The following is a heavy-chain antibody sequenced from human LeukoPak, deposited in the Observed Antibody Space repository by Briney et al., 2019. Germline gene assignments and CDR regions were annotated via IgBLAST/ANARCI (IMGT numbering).Heavy chain of an antibody. Sequence: GGSLRLSCAASGFTVSSYYMTWVRQAPGKGLEWVSVMYSGGSTYYADSVKGRVAISRDNSQNTVFLQMNSVRVEDTAVYYRARSYSNHLFGMDVWGQGTAVTVSS. CDR3: ARSYSNHLFGMDV. CDR2: MYSGGST. CDR1: GFTVSSYY. J-gene: IGHJ6*02. V-gene: IGHV3-66*01. D-gene: IGHD4-11*01.